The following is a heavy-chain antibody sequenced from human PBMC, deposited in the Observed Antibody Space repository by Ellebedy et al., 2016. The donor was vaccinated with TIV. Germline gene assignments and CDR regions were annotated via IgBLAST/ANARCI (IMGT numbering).Heavy chain of an antibody. CDR1: GYTFTSYA. J-gene: IGHJ4*02. Sequence: AASVKVSCKASGYTFTSYAMHWVRQAPGQRLEWMGWISVANGNTKYSQKFQDRVTITRDTSATTAYMELSSLSSEDTAIYYCARGSPHDNWGQGTLVTVSS. CDR2: ISVANGNT. CDR3: ARGSPHDN. V-gene: IGHV1-3*01.